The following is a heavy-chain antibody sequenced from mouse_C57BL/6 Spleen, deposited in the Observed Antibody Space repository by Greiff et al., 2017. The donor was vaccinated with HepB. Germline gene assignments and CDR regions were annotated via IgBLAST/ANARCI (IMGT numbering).Heavy chain of an antibody. V-gene: IGHV5-6*02. D-gene: IGHD3-3*01. J-gene: IGHJ2*01. CDR1: GFTFSSYG. Sequence: DVMLVESGGDLVKPGGSLKLSCAASGFTFSSYGMSWVRQTPDKRLEWVATISSGGSYTYYPDSVKGRFTISRDNAKNTLYLQMSSLKSEDTAMYYCARRFRDYFDYWGQGTTLTVSS. CDR2: ISSGGSYT. CDR3: ARRFRDYFDY.